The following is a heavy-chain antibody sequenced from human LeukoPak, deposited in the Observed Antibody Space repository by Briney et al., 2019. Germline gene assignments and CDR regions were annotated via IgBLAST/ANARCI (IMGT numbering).Heavy chain of an antibody. D-gene: IGHD3-9*01. Sequence: SETLSLTCAVYGGSFSGYYWSWIRQPPGKGLEWIGEINHSGSTNYNPSLKSRVTISVDTSKNQFSLKLSSVTAADTAAYYCARGGRKRYFDWFNFRFDPWGQGTLVTVSS. CDR2: INHSGST. J-gene: IGHJ5*02. CDR1: GGSFSGYY. CDR3: ARGGRKRYFDWFNFRFDP. V-gene: IGHV4-34*01.